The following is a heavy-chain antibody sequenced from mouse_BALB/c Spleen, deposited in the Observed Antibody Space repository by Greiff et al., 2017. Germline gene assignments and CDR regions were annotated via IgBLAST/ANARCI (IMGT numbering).Heavy chain of an antibody. CDR1: GFSLTGYG. V-gene: IGHV2-6-7*01. D-gene: IGHD1-1*01. CDR3: ARIPNPRNYYGSNNAMNY. J-gene: IGHJ4*01. CDR2: IWGDGST. Sequence: QVQLKESGPGLVAPSQSLSITCTVSGFSLTGYGVNWVRQPPGKGLEWLGMIWGDGSTDYNSALKSRLSISKDNSKSQVFLKMNSLQTDDTARYYCARIPNPRNYYGSNNAMNYWGKGTSVPVSS.